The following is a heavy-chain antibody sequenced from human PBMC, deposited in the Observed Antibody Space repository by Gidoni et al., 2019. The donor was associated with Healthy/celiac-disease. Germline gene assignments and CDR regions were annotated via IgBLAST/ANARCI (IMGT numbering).Heavy chain of an antibody. Sequence: QLQLQESGPGLVKPSETLSLTCTVSGGSISSSSYHWGWIRQPPGKGLEWVGSIYYSGSTYYNPSLKSRVTISVDTSKNQFSLKLSSVTAADTAVYYCARLGYYDSSGWGYWGQGTLVTVSS. V-gene: IGHV4-39*01. CDR1: GGSISSSSYH. J-gene: IGHJ4*02. CDR3: ARLGYYDSSGWGY. CDR2: IYYSGST. D-gene: IGHD3-22*01.